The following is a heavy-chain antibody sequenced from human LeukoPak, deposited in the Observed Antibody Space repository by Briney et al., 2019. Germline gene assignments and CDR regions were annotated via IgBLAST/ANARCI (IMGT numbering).Heavy chain of an antibody. Sequence: PGGSLRLSCAASGFTFSSYEMNWVRQAPGKGLEWVSYISSSGSTKSYADSVKGRFTTSRDNAKNSLYLQMNSLRAEDTAVYYCARDHGWLPDFWGQGTLVTVSS. D-gene: IGHD5-12*01. CDR3: ARDHGWLPDF. CDR2: ISSSGSTK. J-gene: IGHJ4*02. CDR1: GFTFSSYE. V-gene: IGHV3-48*03.